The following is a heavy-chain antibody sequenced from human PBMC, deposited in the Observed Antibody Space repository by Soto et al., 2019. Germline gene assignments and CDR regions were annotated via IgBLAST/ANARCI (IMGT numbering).Heavy chain of an antibody. D-gene: IGHD5-12*01. CDR2: IWYDGRNK. J-gene: IGHJ6*02. CDR1: GFTFSSYG. CDR3: ARDLSGYDSYYYYYGMDV. V-gene: IGHV3-33*01. Sequence: QVQLVESGGGVVQPGRSLRLSCAASGFTFSSYGMHWVRQAPGKGLEWVAVIWYDGRNKYYADYVKGRFTISRDNSKNTLYLQMNSLRAEDTAVYYCARDLSGYDSYYYYYGMDVWGQGTTVTVSS.